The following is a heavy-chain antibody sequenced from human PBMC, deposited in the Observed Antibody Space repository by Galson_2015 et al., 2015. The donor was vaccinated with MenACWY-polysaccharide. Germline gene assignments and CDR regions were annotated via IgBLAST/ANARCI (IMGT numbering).Heavy chain of an antibody. D-gene: IGHD3-3*01. CDR1: GFTFTSYA. CDR3: AKDSTDFWSVAGRFDH. V-gene: IGHV3-23*01. J-gene: IGHJ5*02. Sequence: SLRLSCAASGFTFTSYAMSWVRQAPGKGLEWVSAIRSSGTNTYYADSVKGRFTISRDNSKNTLYLQMNSLRAEDTAVYYCAKDSTDFWSVAGRFDHWGQGTTVTVSS. CDR2: IRSSGTNT.